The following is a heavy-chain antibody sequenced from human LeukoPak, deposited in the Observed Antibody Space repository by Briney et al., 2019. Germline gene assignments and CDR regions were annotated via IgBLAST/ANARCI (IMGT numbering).Heavy chain of an antibody. CDR2: IYTSGST. V-gene: IGHV4-4*07. CDR3: ARGPPYSSGWHWGHPFDY. J-gene: IGHJ4*02. CDR1: GGSISSYY. Sequence: SETLSLTCTVSGGSISSYYWSWIRQPAGKGLEWIGRIYTSGSTNYNPSLKSRVTMSVDTSKNQFSLKLSSVTAADTAVYYCARGPPYSSGWHWGHPFDYWGQGTLVTVSS. D-gene: IGHD6-19*01.